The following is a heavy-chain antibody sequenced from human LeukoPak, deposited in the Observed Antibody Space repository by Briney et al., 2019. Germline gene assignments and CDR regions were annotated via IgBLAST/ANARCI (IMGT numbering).Heavy chain of an antibody. D-gene: IGHD1-26*01. Sequence: PGGSLRLSCAASGFTVSSNYMSWVRQAPGKGLEWVSVIYSGGTTYYADSVKGRFTISRDNSKNTVYLQMNSLRAEDTAVYYCARGRHSGSYYPFDYWGQGTLVTVSS. J-gene: IGHJ4*02. CDR1: GFTVSSNY. V-gene: IGHV3-66*01. CDR2: IYSGGTT. CDR3: ARGRHSGSYYPFDY.